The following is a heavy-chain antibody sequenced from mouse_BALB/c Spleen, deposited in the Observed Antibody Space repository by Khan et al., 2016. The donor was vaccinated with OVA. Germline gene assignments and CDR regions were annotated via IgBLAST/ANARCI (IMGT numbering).Heavy chain of an antibody. CDR3: ARTYYSYYRYFDV. CDR2: INTYTGEP. V-gene: IGHV9-1*02. CDR1: GFTFTNYG. Sequence: QIQLVQSGPELKKPGETVKISCKASGFTFTNYGMNWVKQAPGKGLKWMGWINTYTGEPTYSDDFTGRFAFSLETSARTAYLQINNLRNEDMSTYFCARTYYSYYRYFDVWGAGTTVTVSS. J-gene: IGHJ1*01. D-gene: IGHD2-12*01.